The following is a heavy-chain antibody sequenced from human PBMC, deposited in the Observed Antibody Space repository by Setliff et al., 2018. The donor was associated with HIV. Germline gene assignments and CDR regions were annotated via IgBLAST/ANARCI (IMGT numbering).Heavy chain of an antibody. J-gene: IGHJ5*02. V-gene: IGHV3-30-3*01. CDR2: ISYDGNNI. Sequence: GGSLRLSCAASGFTFSAYAIHWVRRAPGKGLEWMAVISYDGNNIYYADSVKGRFTVSRDNSKNTLYLQMNSLRVEDTAIYYCAKDRGGYCGGGGCYSGFDPWGQGTLVTVSS. D-gene: IGHD2-15*01. CDR1: GFTFSAYA. CDR3: AKDRGGYCGGGGCYSGFDP.